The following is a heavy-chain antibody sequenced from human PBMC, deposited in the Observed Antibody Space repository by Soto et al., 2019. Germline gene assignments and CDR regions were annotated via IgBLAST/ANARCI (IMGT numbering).Heavy chain of an antibody. CDR1: GGSISSGDYY. Sequence: SSETLSLTCTVSGGSISSGDYYWSWIRQPPGKGLEWIGYIYYSGSTYYNPSLKSRVTISVDTSKNQFSLKLSSVTAADTAVYYCARGVHYDSSRNWFDPWGQGTQVTVSS. D-gene: IGHD3-22*01. J-gene: IGHJ5*02. V-gene: IGHV4-30-4*01. CDR2: IYYSGST. CDR3: ARGVHYDSSRNWFDP.